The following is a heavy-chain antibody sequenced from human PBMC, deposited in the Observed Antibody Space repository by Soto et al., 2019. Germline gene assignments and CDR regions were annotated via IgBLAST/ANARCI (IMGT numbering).Heavy chain of an antibody. D-gene: IGHD3-9*01. CDR3: ARAPAYYDVLIGYPGYFHH. J-gene: IGHJ1*01. V-gene: IGHV5-51*01. Sequence: PGESLKISCQGSGYRFTSNWIAWVRQMPGKGLERIGIIYPGDSDIKYNPSFQGQVTISADRSISTAYLQWNSLKASDTAMYYCARAPAYYDVLIGYPGYFHHWGQGTLVTVSS. CDR1: GYRFTSNW. CDR2: IYPGDSDI.